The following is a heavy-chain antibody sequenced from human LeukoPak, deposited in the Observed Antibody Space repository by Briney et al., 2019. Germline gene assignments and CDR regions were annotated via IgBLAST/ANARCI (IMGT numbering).Heavy chain of an antibody. V-gene: IGHV1-8*01. CDR3: ARGQDDFWSGYYRVIPYWFDP. Sequence: ASVKVSCKASGYTFTSYDINWVRQATGQGLEWMGWMNPNSGNTGYAQKFQGRVTMTRNTSISTAYMELSSLRSEDTAVYYCARGQDDFWSGYYRVIPYWFDPWGQGTLVTVSS. J-gene: IGHJ5*02. D-gene: IGHD3-3*01. CDR1: GYTFTSYD. CDR2: MNPNSGNT.